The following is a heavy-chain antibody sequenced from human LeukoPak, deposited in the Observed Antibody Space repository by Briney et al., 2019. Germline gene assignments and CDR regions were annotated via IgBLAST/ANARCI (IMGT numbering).Heavy chain of an antibody. CDR2: IYNTEST. CDR3: ASHSGGYAY. V-gene: IGHV4-30-4*07. CDR1: GGSISSGGHS. D-gene: IGHD5-12*01. J-gene: IGHJ4*02. Sequence: SQTLSLTCAVSGGSISSGGHSWSWIRQPPGKGLEWIGYIYNTESTYYNSSLKSRVTISVDTSKNQFSLKLNSVTAADTAVYYCASHSGGYAYWGQGTLVTVSS.